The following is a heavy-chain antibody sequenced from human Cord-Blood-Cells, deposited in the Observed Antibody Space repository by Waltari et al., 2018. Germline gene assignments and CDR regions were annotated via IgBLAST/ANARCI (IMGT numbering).Heavy chain of an antibody. CDR1: GYSISSGYS. J-gene: IGHJ4*02. Sequence: QVQLQESGPGLVKPSETLSPTCAVSGYSISSGYSWGWIRQPPGKGLEWIGSTYHSGSTYYNPSLKSRVTISVDTSKNQFSLKLSSVTAADTAVYYCARQFTVAAFDYWGQGTLVTVSS. CDR3: ARQFTVAAFDY. V-gene: IGHV4-38-2*01. CDR2: TYHSGST. D-gene: IGHD6-19*01.